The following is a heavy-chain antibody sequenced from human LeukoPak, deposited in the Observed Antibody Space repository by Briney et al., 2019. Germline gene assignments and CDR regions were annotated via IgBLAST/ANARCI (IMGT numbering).Heavy chain of an antibody. CDR1: GFTFSSYS. CDR2: ISSSSSYI. D-gene: IGHD6-19*01. V-gene: IGHV3-21*01. CDR3: ARVEEAVAGTRATYYFDY. J-gene: IGHJ4*02. Sequence: PGGSLRLSCAASGFTFSSYSMNWVRQAPGKGLEWVSSISSSSSYIYYADSAKGRFTISRDNAKNSLYLQMNSLRAEDTAVYYCARVEEAVAGTRATYYFDYWGQGTLVTVSS.